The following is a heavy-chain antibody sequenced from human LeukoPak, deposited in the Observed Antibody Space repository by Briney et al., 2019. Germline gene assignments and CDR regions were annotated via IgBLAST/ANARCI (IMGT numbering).Heavy chain of an antibody. CDR3: ARDGWEPYFDY. V-gene: IGHV4-4*07. D-gene: IGHD1-26*01. CDR2: IHASGST. CDR1: SGSISDYW. J-gene: IGHJ4*02. Sequence: SETLSLTCSVSSGSISDYWWNWIRQSAGKGLEWIGRIHASGSTDYNPSLKSRVTMSVDTSKNQFSLKLNSVTAADTAVYYCARDGWEPYFDYWGQGTLVTASS.